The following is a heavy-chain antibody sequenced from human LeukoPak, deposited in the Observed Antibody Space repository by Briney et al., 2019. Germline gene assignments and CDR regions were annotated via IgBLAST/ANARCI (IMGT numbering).Heavy chain of an antibody. J-gene: IGHJ4*02. CDR3: ARLLVGATTVLDY. Sequence: SETLSLTCTVSGYSISSGYYWGWIRQPPGKGLEWIGSIYHSGSTYYNPSLKSRVTISVDTSKNQFSLKLSSVTAADTAVYYCARLLVGATTVLDYWGQGTLVTVSS. V-gene: IGHV4-38-2*02. CDR2: IYHSGST. CDR1: GYSISSGYY. D-gene: IGHD1-26*01.